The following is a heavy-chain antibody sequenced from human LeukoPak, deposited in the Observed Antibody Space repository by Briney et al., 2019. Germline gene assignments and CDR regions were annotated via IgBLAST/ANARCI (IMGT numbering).Heavy chain of an antibody. Sequence: GGSLRLSCAASGFTVTTNYMNWVRQAPGKGPEWIAYVTSSSRTIYYADSVKGRFTISRDNAKSSLYLQLDSLRAEDTAVYYCARDLIGGNAYDYWGQGALVTVSS. CDR2: VTSSSRTI. V-gene: IGHV3-48*01. J-gene: IGHJ4*02. D-gene: IGHD2-15*01. CDR1: GFTVTTNY. CDR3: ARDLIGGNAYDY.